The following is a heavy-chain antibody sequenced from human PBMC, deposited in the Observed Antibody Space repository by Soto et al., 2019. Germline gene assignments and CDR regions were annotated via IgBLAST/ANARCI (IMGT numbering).Heavy chain of an antibody. V-gene: IGHV3-7*01. D-gene: IGHD1-26*01. CDR2: IRQDGKEI. J-gene: IGHJ4*02. CDR3: AKDISSYSGSYTYYFDY. CDR1: GFTFSNYW. Sequence: EVQLVESGGDLVQPGGSLRLSCAGSGFTFSNYWMSWVRQAPGKGLEWVANIRQDGKEIFYVDSVKGRFTISRDNAKNSLYLQLNSLRVEDTAVYYCAKDISSYSGSYTYYFDYWGQGTLVTVSS.